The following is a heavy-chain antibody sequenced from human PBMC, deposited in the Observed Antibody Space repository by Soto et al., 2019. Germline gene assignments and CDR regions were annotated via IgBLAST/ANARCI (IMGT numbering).Heavy chain of an antibody. CDR1: GSTFTSYG. CDR2: ISAYNGNT. V-gene: IGHV1-18*01. D-gene: IGHD2-15*01. Sequence: ASVKVSCKASGSTFTSYGISWVRQAPGQGLEWMGWISAYNGNTNYAQKLQGRVTMTTDTSTSTAYMELRSLRSDDTAVYYCARVQVCGGSCYFVYYYGMDVWGQGTTVTVSS. J-gene: IGHJ6*02. CDR3: ARVQVCGGSCYFVYYYGMDV.